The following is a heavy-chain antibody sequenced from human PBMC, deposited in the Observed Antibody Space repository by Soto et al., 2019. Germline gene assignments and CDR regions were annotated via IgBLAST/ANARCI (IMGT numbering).Heavy chain of an antibody. D-gene: IGHD1-1*01. CDR2: ISYDGSNK. Sequence: HPGGSLRLSCAASGFTFSSYAMHWVRQAPGKGLEWVAVISYDGSNKYYADSVKGRFTISRDNSKNTLYLQMNSLRAEDTAVYYCARDGAIEMATTTGYYYYGMDVWGQGTTVTVSS. J-gene: IGHJ6*02. CDR1: GFTFSSYA. V-gene: IGHV3-30-3*01. CDR3: ARDGAIEMATTTGYYYYGMDV.